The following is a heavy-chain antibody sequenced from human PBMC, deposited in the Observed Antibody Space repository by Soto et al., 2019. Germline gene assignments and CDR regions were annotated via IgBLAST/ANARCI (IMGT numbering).Heavy chain of an antibody. Sequence: SETLSLTCTVSGGSISSGGYYWSWIRQHPGKGLEWIGYIYYSGSTYYNPSLKSRVTISVDTSKNQFSLKLSSVTAADTAVYYCARVYGSGFRFDYWGQGTLVTVSS. CDR1: GGSISSGGYY. CDR2: IYYSGST. V-gene: IGHV4-31*03. D-gene: IGHD5-12*01. CDR3: ARVYGSGFRFDY. J-gene: IGHJ4*02.